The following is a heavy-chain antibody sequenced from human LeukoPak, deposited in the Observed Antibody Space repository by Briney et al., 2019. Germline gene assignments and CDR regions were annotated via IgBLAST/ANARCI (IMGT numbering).Heavy chain of an antibody. J-gene: IGHJ6*02. CDR2: IDTSGSYI. CDR1: GFTFTSYG. CDR3: ARDEKEYDRPYGMAV. Sequence: PGGSLRLSCTASGFTFTSYGMNWVRQAPGKGLEWVSFIDTSGSYIYYGDSLKGRVTISRDNAKNSLYLQMNSLRAEDTAVYYCARDEKEYDRPYGMAVWGQGTTVTVSS. V-gene: IGHV3-21*04. D-gene: IGHD3-16*01.